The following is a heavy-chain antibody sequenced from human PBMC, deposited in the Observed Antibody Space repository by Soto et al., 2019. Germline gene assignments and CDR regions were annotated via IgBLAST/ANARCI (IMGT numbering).Heavy chain of an antibody. CDR1: GYTFTGYY. V-gene: IGHV1-2*02. J-gene: IGHJ5*02. Sequence: ASVKVSCKASGYTFTGYYMHWVRQAPGQGLEWMGWINPNSGGTNYAQKFQGRVTMTRDTSISTAYMELSRLRSDGTAVYYCARSRVAGNYWFDPWGQGTLVTVSS. D-gene: IGHD6-19*01. CDR2: INPNSGGT. CDR3: ARSRVAGNYWFDP.